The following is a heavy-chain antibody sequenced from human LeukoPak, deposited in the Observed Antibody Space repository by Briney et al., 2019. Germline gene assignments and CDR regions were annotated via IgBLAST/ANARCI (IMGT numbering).Heavy chain of an antibody. J-gene: IGHJ5*02. Sequence: GGSLRLSCAASGFTVSSNYMSWVRQAPGKELEWVGFIRSKAYGGTTEYAASVKGRFTISRDDSKSIAYLQMNSLKTEDTAVYYCTRAYIAAVTFDPWGQGTLVTVSS. D-gene: IGHD6-13*01. V-gene: IGHV3-49*04. CDR3: TRAYIAAVTFDP. CDR2: IRSKAYGGTT. CDR1: GFTVSSNY.